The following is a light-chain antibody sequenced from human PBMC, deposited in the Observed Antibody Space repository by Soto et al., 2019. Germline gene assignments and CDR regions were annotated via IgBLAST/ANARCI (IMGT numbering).Light chain of an antibody. Sequence: EIVLTQSPGTLSLSPGERATLSWRASQSVRSSFFAWYQQKPGQAPRLLIYDVSVRATGIPDRFSGSGSGTDFTLTINRLEPEDFAVYYCQQYENSVMYTFGQGTKLEIK. J-gene: IGKJ2*01. CDR1: QSVRSSF. CDR2: DVS. V-gene: IGKV3-20*01. CDR3: QQYENSVMYT.